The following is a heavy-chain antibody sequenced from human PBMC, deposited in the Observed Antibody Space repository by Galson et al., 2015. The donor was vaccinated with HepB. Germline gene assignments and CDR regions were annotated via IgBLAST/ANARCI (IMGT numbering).Heavy chain of an antibody. D-gene: IGHD3-22*01. CDR2: ISSSSSTI. CDR3: ARERGYYYDSSGYAY. J-gene: IGHJ4*02. Sequence: SLRLSCAASGSTFSSYSMNWVRQAPGKGLEWVSYISSSSSTIYYADSVKGRFTISRDNAKNSLYLQMNSLRDEDTAVYYCARERGYYYDSSGYAYWGQGTLVTVSS. CDR1: GSTFSSYS. V-gene: IGHV3-48*02.